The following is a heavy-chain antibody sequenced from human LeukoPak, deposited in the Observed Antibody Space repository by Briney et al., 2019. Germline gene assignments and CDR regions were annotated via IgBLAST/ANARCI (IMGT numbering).Heavy chain of an antibody. Sequence: PGGSLRLSCAASGFTFDDYAMHWVRQAPGKGLEWVSGISWNSGSIGYADSVKGRFTISRDNSKNTLYLQMNSLRAEDTAVYYCAKDSIAAAGIFDYWGQGTLVTVSS. CDR3: AKDSIAAAGIFDY. D-gene: IGHD6-13*01. J-gene: IGHJ4*02. CDR1: GFTFDDYA. CDR2: ISWNSGSI. V-gene: IGHV3-9*01.